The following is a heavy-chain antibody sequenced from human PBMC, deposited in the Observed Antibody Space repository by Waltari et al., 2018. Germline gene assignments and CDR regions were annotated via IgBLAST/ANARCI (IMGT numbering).Heavy chain of an antibody. CDR1: GGSISSSSYY. D-gene: IGHD3-22*01. CDR3: ARHVYYDSSGYYGYYFDY. J-gene: IGHJ4*02. V-gene: IGHV4-39*01. CDR2: IYYSGRT. Sequence: QLQLQESGPGLVKPSETLSLTCTVSGGSISSSSYYWGWIRQPPGKGLEWIGSIYYSGRTYSNPSLKSRVTISVDTSKNQFSLKLSSVTAADTAVYYCARHVYYDSSGYYGYYFDYWGQGTLVTVSS.